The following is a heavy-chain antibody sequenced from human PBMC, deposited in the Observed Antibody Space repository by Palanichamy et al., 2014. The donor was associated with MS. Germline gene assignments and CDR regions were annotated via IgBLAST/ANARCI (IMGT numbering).Heavy chain of an antibody. J-gene: IGHJ4*02. CDR2: IYNSGST. CDR1: GGSISSDY. CDR3: ARGGPSSKYFDY. D-gene: IGHD3-16*01. Sequence: QVQLQESGPGLVKPSETLSLTCTVSGGSISSDYWSWIRQSPGKGLEWIGYIYNSGSTNYNSSLQSRVTMSLDTSKNQFSLKPSSVTAADTAAYYCARGGPSSKYFDYWGQGTLVTVSS. V-gene: IGHV4-59*01.